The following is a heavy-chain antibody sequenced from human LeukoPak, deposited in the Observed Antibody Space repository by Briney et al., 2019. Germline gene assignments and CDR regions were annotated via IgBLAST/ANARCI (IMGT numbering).Heavy chain of an antibody. D-gene: IGHD1-26*01. CDR3: ARISLLGLVPAVGFNDY. Sequence: PGGSLRLSCAASGFTFSSYSMNWVRQAPGKGLEWVSSISSSSSYIYYAESVKGRFTVSRDNAKNSVYLQLSSLRAEDTAVYYCARISLLGLVPAVGFNDYWGQGTSVTVSS. V-gene: IGHV3-21*06. J-gene: IGHJ4*02. CDR1: GFTFSSYS. CDR2: ISSSSSYI.